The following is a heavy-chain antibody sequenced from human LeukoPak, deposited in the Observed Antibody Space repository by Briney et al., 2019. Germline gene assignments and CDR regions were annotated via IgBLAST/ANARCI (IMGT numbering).Heavy chain of an antibody. V-gene: IGHV3-7*01. CDR2: IKQDGSEK. CDR1: GFTFSSYW. Sequence: PGGSLRLSCAASGFTFSSYWMNWVRQAPGKGLEWVATIKQDGSEKLYVDSVKGRFTISRDNAKNSLYLQMNSLRAEDTAVYYCAGGSGWLIDYWGQGTLVTVSS. J-gene: IGHJ4*02. D-gene: IGHD6-19*01. CDR3: AGGSGWLIDY.